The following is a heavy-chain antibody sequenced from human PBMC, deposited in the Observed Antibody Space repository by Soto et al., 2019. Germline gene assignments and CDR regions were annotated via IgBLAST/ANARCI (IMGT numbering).Heavy chain of an antibody. D-gene: IGHD3-9*01. CDR2: ITGSSRTI. CDR1: EFILNSYS. J-gene: IGHJ4*02. Sequence: GGSLGLSCTASEFILNSYSMNWVRQPPGKGLEWVSYITGSSRTIYYADSVKGRFTISRDKARNSLYLHMNSLRAEDTAVYYCAKLPQYDILTGYLNYFDYWGQGTLVTVSS. CDR3: AKLPQYDILTGYLNYFDY. V-gene: IGHV3-48*01.